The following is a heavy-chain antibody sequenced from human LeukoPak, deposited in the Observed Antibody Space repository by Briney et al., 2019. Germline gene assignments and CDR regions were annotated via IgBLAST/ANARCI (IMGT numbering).Heavy chain of an antibody. CDR2: INPNSGGT. CDR3: ARTPGGDVAAAGRDYYYGMDV. CDR1: GYTFTGYY. J-gene: IGHJ6*02. D-gene: IGHD6-13*01. Sequence: ASVKVSCKASGYTFTGYYMHWVRQAPGQGLGWMGWINPNSGGTNYAQKFQGRVTMTRDTSISTAYMELSRLRSDDTAVYYCARTPGGDVAAAGRDYYYGMDVWGQGTTVTVSS. V-gene: IGHV1-2*02.